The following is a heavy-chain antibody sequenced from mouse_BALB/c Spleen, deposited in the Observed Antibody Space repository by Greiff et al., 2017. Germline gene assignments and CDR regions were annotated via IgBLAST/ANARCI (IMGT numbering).Heavy chain of an antibody. CDR3: ATITTVVDAMDY. D-gene: IGHD1-1*01. V-gene: IGHV2-3*01. CDR2: IWGDGST. CDR1: GFSLTGYG. Sequence: VQLVESGPGLVAPSQCLSITCTVSGFSLTGYGVSWVRQPPGKGLEWLGVIWGDGSTKYHSALISRLSISKDNSKSQVFLKLNSLQTDDTATYYCATITTVVDAMDYWGQGTSVTVSS. J-gene: IGHJ4*01.